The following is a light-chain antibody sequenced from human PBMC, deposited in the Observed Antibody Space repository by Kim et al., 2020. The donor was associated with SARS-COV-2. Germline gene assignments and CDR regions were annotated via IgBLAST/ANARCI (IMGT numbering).Light chain of an antibody. CDR1: QDISNY. J-gene: IGKJ3*01. V-gene: IGKV1-33*01. Sequence: DIQMTQSPSSLSAPVGDRVTITCQASQDISNYLNWYQQKPGKAPKLRIYDASNLETGVPSRFSGSGSGTDFTFTISSLQPEDMATYYCQQYDNLPLTFGPGTKVDIK. CDR3: QQYDNLPLT. CDR2: DAS.